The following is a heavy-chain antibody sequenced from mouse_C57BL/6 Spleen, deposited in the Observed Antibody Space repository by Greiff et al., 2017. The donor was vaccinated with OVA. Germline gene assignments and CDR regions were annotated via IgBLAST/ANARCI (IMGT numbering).Heavy chain of an antibody. D-gene: IGHD2-1*01. CDR2: IDPETGGT. CDR1: GYTFTDYE. CDR3: TRRNFYFDY. Sequence: QVQLQQSGAELVRPGASVTLSCKASGYTFTDYEMHWVKQTPVHGLEWIGAIDPETGGTAYNQKFKGKAILTAYKSSSTAYMELRSLTSEDSAVYYCTRRNFYFDYWGQGTTLTVSS. V-gene: IGHV1-15*01. J-gene: IGHJ2*01.